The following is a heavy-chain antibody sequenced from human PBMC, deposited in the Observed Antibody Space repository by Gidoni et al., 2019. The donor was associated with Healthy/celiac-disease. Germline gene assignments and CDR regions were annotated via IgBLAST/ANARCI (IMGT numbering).Heavy chain of an antibody. Sequence: QVQLQESGPGLVKPSQTLSLTCTLAGGSISRGSYYWSRIRQPAGKGLEWIGRISTSGGTNYDPSLKSRVTISVDTSKNKFSLKLSSVTAADTAVYYCARAPPPVTEGYYFDYWGQGTLVTVSS. V-gene: IGHV4-61*02. CDR3: ARAPPPVTEGYYFDY. CDR1: GGSISRGSYY. J-gene: IGHJ4*02. D-gene: IGHD2-21*02. CDR2: ISTSGGT.